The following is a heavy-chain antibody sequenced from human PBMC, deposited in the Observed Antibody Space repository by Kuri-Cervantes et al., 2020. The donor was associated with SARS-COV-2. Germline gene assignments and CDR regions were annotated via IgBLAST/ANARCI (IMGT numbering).Heavy chain of an antibody. CDR2: IIPILGIA. J-gene: IGHJ5*02. Sequence: SVKVSCKASGYTFTTYYMHWVRQAPGQGLEWMGGIIPILGIANYAQKFQGRVTITADKSTSTAYMELSSLRSEDTAVYYCARGSTLGWLDPWGQGTLVTVSS. D-gene: IGHD7-27*01. V-gene: IGHV1-69*10. CDR3: ARGSTLGWLDP. CDR1: GYTFTTYY.